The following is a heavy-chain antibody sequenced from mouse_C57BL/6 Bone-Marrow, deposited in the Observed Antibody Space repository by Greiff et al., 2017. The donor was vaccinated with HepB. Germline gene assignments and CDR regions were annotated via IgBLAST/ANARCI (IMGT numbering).Heavy chain of an antibody. CDR3: ATTMIRRAWFAY. Sequence: DVMLVESGGGLVKPGGSLKLSCAASGFTFSDYGMHWVRQAPEKGLEWVAYISSGSSTIYYADTVTGRFTISRDNAKNTLFLQMTSLRSEDAAMSYCATTMIRRAWFAYWGQGTLVTVSA. CDR1: GFTFSDYG. D-gene: IGHD2-4*01. J-gene: IGHJ3*01. V-gene: IGHV5-17*01. CDR2: ISSGSSTI.